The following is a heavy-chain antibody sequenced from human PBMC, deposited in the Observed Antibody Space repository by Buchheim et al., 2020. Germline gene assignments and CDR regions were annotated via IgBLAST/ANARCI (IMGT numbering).Heavy chain of an antibody. V-gene: IGHV1-2*02. D-gene: IGHD3-3*01. CDR3: AKDRLRFLEWVFDY. CDR1: GYTFTGNY. Sequence: QVQLVQSGAEVKKPGASVKVSCKASGYTFTGNYVHWVRLAPGQGLEWMGWISPSSGGTKYAQKFQGRVTMTSDTSISTAYMELSSLRSEDTAVYYCAKDRLRFLEWVFDYWGQGTL. CDR2: ISPSSGGT. J-gene: IGHJ4*02.